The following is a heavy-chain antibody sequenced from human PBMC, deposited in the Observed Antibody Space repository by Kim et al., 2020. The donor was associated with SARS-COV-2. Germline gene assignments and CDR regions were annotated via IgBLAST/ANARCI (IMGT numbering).Heavy chain of an antibody. CDR2: MFYSGST. V-gene: IGHV4-59*08. CDR1: GDSISSYY. CDR3: ARHRVKEDYYGSGSSPNW. Sequence: SETLSLICTVSGDSISSYYWSWIRQPPGKGLEWIGYMFYSGSTNYNPSLKSRVTISVDTSKNQFSLKLSSVTAADTAVYYCARHRVKEDYYGSGSSPNW. D-gene: IGHD3-10*01. J-gene: IGHJ5*01.